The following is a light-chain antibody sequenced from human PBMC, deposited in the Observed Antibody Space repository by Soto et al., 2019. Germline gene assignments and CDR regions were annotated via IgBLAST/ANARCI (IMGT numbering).Light chain of an antibody. V-gene: IGKV1-39*01. CDR2: AAS. J-gene: IGKJ1*01. CDR3: QQCYNTTWP. CDR1: QSISSY. Sequence: DIQLTQSPSSLSASVGDRVTITCRACQSISSYLNWYQQKPGKAPKLLIYAASSLQSGVPSRFSGSGSETDFTLTIRSLQPEDFATYSCQQCYNTTWPFGQGTKVDIK.